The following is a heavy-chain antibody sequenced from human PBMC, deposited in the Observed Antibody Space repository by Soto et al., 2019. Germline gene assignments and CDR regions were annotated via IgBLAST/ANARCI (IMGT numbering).Heavy chain of an antibody. Sequence: PGESLKISCKGSGYSFTSYWIGWVRQMPGKGLEWMGIIYPGDSDTRYSPSFQGQVTISADKSISTAYLQWSSLKASDTAMYYCARQSSSWHYYYGMDVWGQGTTVTVSS. J-gene: IGHJ6*02. CDR3: ARQSSSWHYYYGMDV. V-gene: IGHV5-51*01. CDR2: IYPGDSDT. CDR1: GYSFTSYW. D-gene: IGHD6-13*01.